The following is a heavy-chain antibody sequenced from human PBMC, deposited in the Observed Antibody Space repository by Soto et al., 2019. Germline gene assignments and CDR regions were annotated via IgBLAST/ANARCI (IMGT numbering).Heavy chain of an antibody. D-gene: IGHD1-26*01. V-gene: IGHV3-30-3*01. CDR2: ISYDGSNK. Sequence: GGSLRLSCAASGFTFSSYAMHWVRQAPGKGLEWVAVISYDGSNKYYADSVKGRFTISRDNSKNTLYLQMNSLRAEDTAVYYCARERYRFRDSGSLSADYWGQGTLVTVSS. J-gene: IGHJ4*02. CDR3: ARERYRFRDSGSLSADY. CDR1: GFTFSSYA.